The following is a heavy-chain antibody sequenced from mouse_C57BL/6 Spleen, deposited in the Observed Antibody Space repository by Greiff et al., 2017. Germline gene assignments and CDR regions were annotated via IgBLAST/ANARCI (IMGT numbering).Heavy chain of an antibody. CDR1: GYTFTSYW. Sequence: QVQLQQPGAELVMPGASVKLSCKASGYTFTSYWMHWVKQRPGQGLEWIGEIDPSDSYTNYNHKFKGKSTLTVDKSSSTAYMQRSSLTSEDSAVYYCARRDWYFDVWGTGTTVTVSS. CDR2: IDPSDSYT. CDR3: ARRDWYFDV. V-gene: IGHV1-69*01. J-gene: IGHJ1*03.